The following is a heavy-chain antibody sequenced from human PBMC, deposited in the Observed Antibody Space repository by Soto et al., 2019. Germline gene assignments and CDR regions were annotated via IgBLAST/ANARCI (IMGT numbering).Heavy chain of an antibody. CDR3: TTADYYYDSSGYYPTMWDY. J-gene: IGHJ4*02. V-gene: IGHV3-15*07. CDR2: IKSKTDGGTT. CDR1: GFTFSNAW. Sequence: GGSLRLSCAASGFTFSNAWMNWVRQAPGKGLEWVGRIKSKTDGGTTDYAAPVKGRFTISRDDSKNTLYLQMNSLKTEDTAVYYCTTADYYYDSSGYYPTMWDYWGQGTLVTVSS. D-gene: IGHD3-22*01.